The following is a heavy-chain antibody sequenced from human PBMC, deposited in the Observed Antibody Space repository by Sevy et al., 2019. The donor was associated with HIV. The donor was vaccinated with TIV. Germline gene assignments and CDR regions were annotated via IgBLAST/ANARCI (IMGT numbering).Heavy chain of an antibody. Sequence: GGSLRLSCAASGFSLSNYAMSWVRQAPGKGLEWISTKTGSAGVTYYADSVKGRFTISRDNSKNTLFLQMNSLRAEDTALYYCAKGRLPSIGTLGPFDSWGQGTLVTVSS. CDR1: GFSLSNYA. CDR3: AKGRLPSIGTLGPFDS. CDR2: KTGSAGVT. J-gene: IGHJ4*02. D-gene: IGHD6-6*01. V-gene: IGHV3-23*01.